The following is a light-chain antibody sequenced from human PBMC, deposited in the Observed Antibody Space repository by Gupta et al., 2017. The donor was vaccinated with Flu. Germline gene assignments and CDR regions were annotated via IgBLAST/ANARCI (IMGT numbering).Light chain of an antibody. V-gene: IGKV3-20*01. Sequence: EIVLTQSPGSLSLSPGERATLSCRASQTVDGAFLAWYQQQIGRAPRLLIFSTSTRATGIPDRFSGSGSGTDFTLTISRLEPEDFAVYYCQRYGHSPAFSFGQGTKLEI. CDR1: QTVDGAF. CDR2: STS. J-gene: IGKJ2*03. CDR3: QRYGHSPAFS.